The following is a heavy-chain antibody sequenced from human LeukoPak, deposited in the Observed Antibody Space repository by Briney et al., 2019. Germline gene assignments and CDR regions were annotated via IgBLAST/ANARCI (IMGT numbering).Heavy chain of an antibody. V-gene: IGHV4-31*03. CDR1: GGSISSGGYY. Sequence: PSQTLSLTCTVSGGSISSGGYYWSWLRQHPGKGLEWIGYIYYSGSTYYNPSLKSRVTISVDTSKNQFSLKLSSVTAADTAVYYCARVVYSSSTFDYWGQGTLVTVSS. D-gene: IGHD6-6*01. CDR3: ARVVYSSSTFDY. J-gene: IGHJ4*02. CDR2: IYYSGST.